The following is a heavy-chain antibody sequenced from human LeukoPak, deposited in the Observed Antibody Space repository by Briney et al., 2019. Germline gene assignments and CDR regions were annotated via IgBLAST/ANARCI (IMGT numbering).Heavy chain of an antibody. CDR3: SGVGITVGHGSLDI. V-gene: IGHV1-2*02. Sequence: ASVKVSCKASGYTFTGYYMHWVRQAPGQGPEWMGWINPNSGGTNYAQKFQGRVTMTRDTSISTAFMELSRLNSDDTAVYYCSGVGITVGHGSLDIWGQGTMVTVSS. J-gene: IGHJ3*02. D-gene: IGHD1-14*01. CDR1: GYTFTGYY. CDR2: INPNSGGT.